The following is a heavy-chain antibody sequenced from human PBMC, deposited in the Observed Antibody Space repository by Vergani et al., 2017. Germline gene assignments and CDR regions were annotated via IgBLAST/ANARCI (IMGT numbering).Heavy chain of an antibody. Sequence: QVQLVQSGAEVKKPGASVKVSCKASGYTFTSYDVNWVRQATGQGLEWMGWMNPNSDNTGYAQKFQGRVTMTRNTSISTAYMELSSLRSEDTAVYYCARAFGAWQVDYYMYVWGKGTTVTVSS. CDR1: GYTFTSYD. J-gene: IGHJ6*03. V-gene: IGHV1-8*01. CDR3: ARAFGAWQVDYYMYV. D-gene: IGHD3-10*01. CDR2: MNPNSDNT.